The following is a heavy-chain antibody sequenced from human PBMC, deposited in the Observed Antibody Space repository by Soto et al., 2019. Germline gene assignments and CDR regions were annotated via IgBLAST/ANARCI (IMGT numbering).Heavy chain of an antibody. V-gene: IGHV1-46*01. Sequence: GASVKVSCKAPADTFTSYYMHWVRQAPGQGLEWMGIINPSGGSTSYAQKFQGRVTMTRDTSTSTVYMELSSLRSEDTAVYYCARDREFVGYYDSTGPLEFDPWGQGTLVTVSS. CDR2: INPSGGST. D-gene: IGHD3-22*01. J-gene: IGHJ5*02. CDR1: ADTFTSYY. CDR3: ARDREFVGYYDSTGPLEFDP.